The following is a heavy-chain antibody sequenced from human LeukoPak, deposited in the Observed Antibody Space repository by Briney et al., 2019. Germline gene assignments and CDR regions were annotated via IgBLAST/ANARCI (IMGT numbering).Heavy chain of an antibody. CDR2: INTAGSST. Sequence: PGGSLRLSCAASGFTFSNYWMYWVRQAPGKGLVWVSRINTAGSSTDYADSVKGRLTISRDNARNTLYLQMNSLRAEDTAVYYCARDITLVRGGRSDYWGQGTLVTVSS. CDR3: ARDITLVRGGRSDY. CDR1: GFTFSNYW. J-gene: IGHJ4*02. D-gene: IGHD3-10*01. V-gene: IGHV3-74*01.